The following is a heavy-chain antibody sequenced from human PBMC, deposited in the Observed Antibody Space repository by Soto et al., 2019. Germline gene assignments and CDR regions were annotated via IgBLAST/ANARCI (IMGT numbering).Heavy chain of an antibody. D-gene: IGHD2-2*01. CDR1: GFTFSSYA. V-gene: IGHV3-23*01. Sequence: EVQLLESGGGLVQPGGSLRLSCAASGFTFSSYAMSWVRQAPGKGLEWVSAISGSGTSTNYADSVTGRFTMSRDNYKNTLYLQMNSLRAEDTAVYYCAKDRGCSSISCFSNYDYWGQGTLVTVSS. CDR2: ISGSGTST. J-gene: IGHJ4*02. CDR3: AKDRGCSSISCFSNYDY.